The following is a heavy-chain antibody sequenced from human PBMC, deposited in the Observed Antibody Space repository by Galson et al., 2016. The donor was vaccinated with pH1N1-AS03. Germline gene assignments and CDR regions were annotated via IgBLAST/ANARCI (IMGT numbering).Heavy chain of an antibody. J-gene: IGHJ6*02. CDR1: GYTSTSYA. V-gene: IGHV1-3*01. CDR2: INAGNGNT. D-gene: IGHD5-12*01. CDR3: ARDRGSGYDLFDYYYGMDV. Sequence: SVKVSCKASGYTSTSYAMHWVRQAPGQRLEWMGWINAGNGNTKYSQKFQGRVTITRDTSASTAYMELSSLRSEDTAVYYCARDRGSGYDLFDYYYGMDVWGQGTTVTVSS.